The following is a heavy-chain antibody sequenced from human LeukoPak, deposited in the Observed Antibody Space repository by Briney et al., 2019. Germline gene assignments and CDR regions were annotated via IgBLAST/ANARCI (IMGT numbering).Heavy chain of an antibody. Sequence: ASVKVSCKASGYAFTSYYMHWVRQAPGQGLEWMGIINPSGGSTSYAQKFQGRVTMTRDMSTSTVYMELSSLRSEDTAVYYCARDGPGIAAAGTSYFDYWGQGTLVTVSS. CDR2: INPSGGST. J-gene: IGHJ4*02. CDR1: GYAFTSYY. D-gene: IGHD6-13*01. CDR3: ARDGPGIAAAGTSYFDY. V-gene: IGHV1-46*01.